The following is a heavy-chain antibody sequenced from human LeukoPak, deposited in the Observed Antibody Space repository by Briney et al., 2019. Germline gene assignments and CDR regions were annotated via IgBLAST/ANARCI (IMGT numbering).Heavy chain of an antibody. D-gene: IGHD3-3*01. Sequence: GGSLRLSYAASGSIFSCYCMSWVRQAPGKGLEWVAIITHDGSKKYYVDSVKHRSTISSDNVKTSLHLQRNSLRAEDTAVYYCARGQARSYDFWSGCPPAFDYWAQGTLVSVSS. CDR2: ITHDGSKK. V-gene: IGHV3-7*01. CDR1: GSIFSCYC. J-gene: IGHJ4*02. CDR3: ARGQARSYDFWSGCPPAFDY.